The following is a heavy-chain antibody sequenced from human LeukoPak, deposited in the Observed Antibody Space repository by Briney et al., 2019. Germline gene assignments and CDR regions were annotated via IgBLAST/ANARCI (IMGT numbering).Heavy chain of an antibody. CDR2: ISSSSSYI. CDR1: GFTFSTYS. Sequence: PGGSLRLSCAASGFTFSTYSMNWVRQAPGKGLEWVSSISSSSSYIYYADSVKGRFTISRDNAKNSLYLQMNSLRAEDTAVYYCARQGSGSLTWFDPWGQGSLVTVSS. CDR3: ARQGSGSLTWFDP. V-gene: IGHV3-21*01. J-gene: IGHJ5*02. D-gene: IGHD3-10*01.